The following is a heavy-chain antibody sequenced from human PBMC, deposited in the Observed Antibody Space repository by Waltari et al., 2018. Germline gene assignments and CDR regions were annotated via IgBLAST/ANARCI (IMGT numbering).Heavy chain of an antibody. V-gene: IGHV3-21*01. CDR3: ARDQLWFGGMDV. D-gene: IGHD5-18*01. CDR1: VFTFSCYS. J-gene: IGHJ6*02. Sequence: EVQLVESGGGLVTPGGSLRLSCAASVFTFSCYSLIWIRQAPGKGLEWVSSISSSSSYIYYADSVKGRFTISRDNAKNSLYLQMNSLRAEDTAVYYCARDQLWFGGMDVWGQGTTVTVSS. CDR2: ISSSSSYI.